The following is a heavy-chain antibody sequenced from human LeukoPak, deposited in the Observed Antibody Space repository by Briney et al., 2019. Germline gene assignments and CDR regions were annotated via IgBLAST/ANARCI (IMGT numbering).Heavy chain of an antibody. CDR3: ARSYYDISWYYFDY. CDR2: ISSSSSTI. CDR1: GFTFSSYS. V-gene: IGHV3-48*04. J-gene: IGHJ4*02. D-gene: IGHD3-22*01. Sequence: GGSLRLSCAASGFTFSSYSMNWVRQAPGKGLEWVSYISSSSSTIYYADSVKGRFTISRDNAKNSLYLQMNSLRAEDTAVYYCARSYYDISWYYFDYWGQGTLVTVSS.